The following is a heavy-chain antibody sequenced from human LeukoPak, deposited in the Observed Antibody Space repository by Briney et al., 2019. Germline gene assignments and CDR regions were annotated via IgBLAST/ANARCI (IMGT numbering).Heavy chain of an antibody. J-gene: IGHJ4*02. Sequence: PSETLSLTCTVSGGSISSSSYYWGCIRQPPGKGLECIGSIYYSGSTYYNPSLKSRVTISVDTSKNQFSLKLSSVTAADTAEYYCARVSEVENSYYFDYWGQGTLVTVSS. CDR2: IYYSGST. CDR1: GGSISSSSYY. CDR3: ARVSEVENSYYFDY. D-gene: IGHD2/OR15-2a*01. V-gene: IGHV4-39*07.